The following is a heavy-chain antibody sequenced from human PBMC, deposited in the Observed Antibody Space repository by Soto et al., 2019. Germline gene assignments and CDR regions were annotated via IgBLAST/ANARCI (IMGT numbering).Heavy chain of an antibody. CDR1: GFTFSSYD. J-gene: IGHJ4*02. D-gene: IGHD3-22*01. V-gene: IGHV3-64D*06. CDR3: VKPPGYYYDSTPYCSV. Sequence: LRLSCSASGFTFSSYDIHWVRQAPGKGLEYVSSISSDGSTYYAVSVKGRFTISRDNSRNTLYLRMSSLRAEDTAVYYCVKPPGYYYDSTPYCSVWGQGTLVTVSS. CDR2: ISSDGST.